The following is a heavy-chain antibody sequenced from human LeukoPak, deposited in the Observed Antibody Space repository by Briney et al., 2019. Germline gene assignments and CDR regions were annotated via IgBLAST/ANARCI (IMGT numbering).Heavy chain of an antibody. CDR3: ARTRRGYSYNFDY. V-gene: IGHV1-8*01. Sequence: SVTVSCMASGYTLTSYDINWVRQAAGQGREWMGWMNPNSGNTGYAGKFQGRVTMTRNTSISTAYMELSSLRSEDTAVYYCARTRRGYSYNFDYWGQGTLVTVSS. CDR2: MNPNSGNT. D-gene: IGHD5-18*01. J-gene: IGHJ4*02. CDR1: GYTLTSYD.